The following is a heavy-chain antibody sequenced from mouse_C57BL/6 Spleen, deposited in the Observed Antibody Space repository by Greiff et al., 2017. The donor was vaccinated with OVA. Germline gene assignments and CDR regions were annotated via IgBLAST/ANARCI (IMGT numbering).Heavy chain of an antibody. CDR3: AREGYYGSSLFAY. D-gene: IGHD1-1*01. Sequence: VQLQQSGPELVKPGASVKIPCKASGYTFTDYNMDWVKQSHGKSLEWIGDINPNNGGTNYNQKFKGKATLTVDKSSSTAYMELRSLTSEDTAVYYCAREGYYGSSLFAYWGQGTLVTVSA. CDR1: GYTFTDYN. J-gene: IGHJ3*01. V-gene: IGHV1-18*01. CDR2: INPNNGGT.